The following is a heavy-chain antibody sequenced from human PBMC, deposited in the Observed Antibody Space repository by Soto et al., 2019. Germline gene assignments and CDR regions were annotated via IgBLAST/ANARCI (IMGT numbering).Heavy chain of an antibody. D-gene: IGHD6-13*01. J-gene: IGHJ5*02. CDR3: ARDRGIAAPKNWFDP. CDR1: GFTFSSYA. CDR2: ISYDGSNK. V-gene: IGHV3-30-3*01. Sequence: QVQLVESGGGVVQPGRSLRLSCAASGFTFSSYAMHWVRQAPGKGLEWVAVISYDGSNKYYADSVKGRFTISRDNSKNTLYLQMNSLRAEDTAVYYGARDRGIAAPKNWFDPWGQGTLVTVSS.